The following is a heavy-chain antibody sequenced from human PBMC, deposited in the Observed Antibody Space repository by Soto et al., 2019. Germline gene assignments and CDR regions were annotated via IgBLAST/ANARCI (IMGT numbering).Heavy chain of an antibody. CDR2: ISSSGSHT. CDR3: ARVGSTSAAGVLDY. Sequence: GGSLRLSCAASGFTFSDFYMSWIRQAPGKGLEWVSYISSSGSHTPYADSVKGRFTVSRDNAKNSVYLQMNSLRAEDTAVYYCARVGSTSAAGVLDYWGKGTPVTFSS. J-gene: IGHJ4*02. CDR1: GFTFSDFY. D-gene: IGHD6-13*01. V-gene: IGHV3-11*06.